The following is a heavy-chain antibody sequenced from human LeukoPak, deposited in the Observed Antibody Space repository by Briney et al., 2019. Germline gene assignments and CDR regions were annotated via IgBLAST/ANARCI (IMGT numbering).Heavy chain of an antibody. Sequence: ASVKVSCKASGYTFTSYGISWVRQAPGQGLEWMGWISAYNGNTNYAQKLQGRATMTTDTSTSTAYMELRSLRSDDTAVYYCAREPTGTRGYYYYMDVWGKGTTVTVSS. V-gene: IGHV1-18*01. CDR3: AREPTGTRGYYYYMDV. CDR2: ISAYNGNT. CDR1: GYTFTSYG. J-gene: IGHJ6*03. D-gene: IGHD1-7*01.